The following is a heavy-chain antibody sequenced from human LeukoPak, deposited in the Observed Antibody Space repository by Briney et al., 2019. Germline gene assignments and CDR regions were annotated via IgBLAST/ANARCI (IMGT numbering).Heavy chain of an antibody. J-gene: IGHJ4*02. CDR3: ASSTEYCSGGSCFYFDY. Sequence: GGSLRLSCAASGFTFSSYAMSWVRQAPGKGLEWVSVIYSGGSTYYADSVKGRFTISRDNSKNTLYLQMNSLRAEDTAVYYCASSTEYCSGGSCFYFDYWGQGTLVTVSS. V-gene: IGHV3-66*01. CDR2: IYSGGST. D-gene: IGHD2-15*01. CDR1: GFTFSSYA.